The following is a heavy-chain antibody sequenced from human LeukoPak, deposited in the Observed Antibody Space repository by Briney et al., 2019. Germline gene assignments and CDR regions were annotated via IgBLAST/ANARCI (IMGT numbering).Heavy chain of an antibody. CDR3: ARNNLKYDSRPHPDY. D-gene: IGHD3-22*01. Sequence: GRSLRLSCAASGFTFSSYGMHWVRQAPGKGLEWVGVLWYDGSNKYYADSVKGRFTISRDNSKNTLYLQMNSLRAEDTAVYYCARNNLKYDSRPHPDYWGQGTLVTVSS. CDR1: GFTFSSYG. J-gene: IGHJ4*02. V-gene: IGHV3-33*01. CDR2: LWYDGSNK.